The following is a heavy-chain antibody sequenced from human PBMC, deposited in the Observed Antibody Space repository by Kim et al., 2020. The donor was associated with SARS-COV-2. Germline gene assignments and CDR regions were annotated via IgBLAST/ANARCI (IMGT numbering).Heavy chain of an antibody. CDR1: GFPFSNYW. J-gene: IGHJ6*02. CDR3: ARSAGDYYRYGLDV. V-gene: IGHV3-74*01. CDR2: ITSDGSSI. Sequence: GGSLRLSCAASGFPFSNYWMHWVRQAPGKGLVWVSRITSDGSSIIYADSVKGRFTMSRDNAKNTLYLQMNSLRAEDTAVYYCARSAGDYYRYGLDVWGQGTTVTVSS. D-gene: IGHD3-10*01.